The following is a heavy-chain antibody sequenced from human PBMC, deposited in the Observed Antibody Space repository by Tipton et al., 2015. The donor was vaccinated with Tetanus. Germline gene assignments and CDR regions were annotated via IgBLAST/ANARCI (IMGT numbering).Heavy chain of an antibody. CDR1: GFSFSNKW. CDR2: IKSRNDDGTT. Sequence: SLRLSCAAYGFSFSNKWMSWVRQAPGKGLEWVGRIKSRNDDGTTEYAAPVKGRFTISRDDSRDMLYLQMNSLKTEDTAVYYCNIPYFDLYCGGDCYVNWGQGTSVTVSS. D-gene: IGHD2-21*02. V-gene: IGHV3-15*05. J-gene: IGHJ6*02. CDR3: NIPYFDLYCGGDCYVN.